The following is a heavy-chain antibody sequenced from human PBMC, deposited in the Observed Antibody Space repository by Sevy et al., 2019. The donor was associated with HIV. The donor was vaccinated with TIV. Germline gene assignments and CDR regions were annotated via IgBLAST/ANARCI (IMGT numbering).Heavy chain of an antibody. CDR1: GGSISSYY. CDR2: IYYSGYT. CDR3: ARVGRDADYDLWSGKGGYYYYYGMDV. Sequence: SETLSLTCTVSGGSISSYYWSWIRQPPGKGLEWIGYIYYSGYTNYNPPLKSRVTMSVDTSKNQFSLRLSSVTAADTAVYYWARVGRDADYDLWSGKGGYYYYYGMDVWGQGTTVTVSS. J-gene: IGHJ6*02. V-gene: IGHV4-59*12. D-gene: IGHD3-3*01.